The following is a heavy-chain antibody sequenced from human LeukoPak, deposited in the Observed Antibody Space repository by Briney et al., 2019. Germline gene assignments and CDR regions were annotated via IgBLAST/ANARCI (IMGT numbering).Heavy chain of an antibody. J-gene: IGHJ4*02. CDR1: GGSISSGYYF. D-gene: IGHD4-17*01. CDR3: ARDKSYGDYGHYFDY. Sequence: PSQTLSLTCTVSGGSISSGYYFWGWIRQHPGKGLEWIGSISYSGSTYCNPSLKSRVAISVDTSKNQFSLKVSSVTAADTAVYYCARDKSYGDYGHYFDYWGQGTLVTVSS. V-gene: IGHV4-31*03. CDR2: ISYSGST.